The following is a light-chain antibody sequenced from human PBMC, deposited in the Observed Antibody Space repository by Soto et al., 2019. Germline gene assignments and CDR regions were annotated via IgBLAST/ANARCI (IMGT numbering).Light chain of an antibody. V-gene: IGKV1-33*01. J-gene: IGKJ5*01. Sequence: DIQMTQSPSSLSASVGDRVTITCQASQDITLYLNWYHHKACKAPNLLIHDASNLETGVPSRFSGSGSGTDFTFTISSLQPEDIATYYCQQYDNLPVTFGQGTRLEIK. CDR3: QQYDNLPVT. CDR1: QDITLY. CDR2: DAS.